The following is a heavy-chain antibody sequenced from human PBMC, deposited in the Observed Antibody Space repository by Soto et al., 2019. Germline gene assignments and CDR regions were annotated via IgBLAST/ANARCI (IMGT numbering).Heavy chain of an antibody. CDR2: IAGNGNT. CDR1: GYTFTSYA. D-gene: IGHD5-12*01. V-gene: IGHV1-3*05. J-gene: IGHJ4*02. Sequence: QVQLVQSGAEEKKPGASMKVSCKASGYTFTSYAMHWVRQAPGQRLEWMGWIAGNGNTKHSQKFQGAVTITRDTSAMTVYLDLISLRSEDTAVYYCARGDGYKIDYWGQGTLVTVSS. CDR3: ARGDGYKIDY.